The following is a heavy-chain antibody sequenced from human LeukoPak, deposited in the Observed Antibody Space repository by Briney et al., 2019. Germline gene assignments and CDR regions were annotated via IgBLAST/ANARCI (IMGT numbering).Heavy chain of an antibody. Sequence: SETLSLTCTVSGDSISSSNCYWGWIRQPPGKGLEWIGSIYYNGSTYYKPSLKSRVTISLDTSKNQFSLRLTSVTAADTAVYYCARQTGSGLFILPGGQGTLVTVSS. CDR2: IYYNGST. J-gene: IGHJ4*02. D-gene: IGHD3/OR15-3a*01. V-gene: IGHV4-39*01. CDR1: GDSISSSNCY. CDR3: ARQTGSGLFILP.